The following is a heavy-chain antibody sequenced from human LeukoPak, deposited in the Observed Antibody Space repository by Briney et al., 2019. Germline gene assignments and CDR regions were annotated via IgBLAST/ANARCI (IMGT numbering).Heavy chain of an antibody. Sequence: ASVKVSCKASGGTFSSYAISWVRQASGQGLEWMGWINPNSGGTNYAQKFQGRVTMTRDTSTSTAYMELSRLRSDDTAVYYCARAMYDILTGYHWFDPWGQGTLVTVSS. CDR2: INPNSGGT. V-gene: IGHV1-2*02. D-gene: IGHD3-9*01. CDR1: GGTFSSYA. CDR3: ARAMYDILTGYHWFDP. J-gene: IGHJ5*02.